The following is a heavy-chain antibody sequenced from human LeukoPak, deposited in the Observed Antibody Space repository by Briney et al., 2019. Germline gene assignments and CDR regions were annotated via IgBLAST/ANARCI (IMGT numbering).Heavy chain of an antibody. V-gene: IGHV4-39*01. CDR1: GGSISSSSYS. D-gene: IGHD3-16*01. CDR3: ASLPVPQFGYFHS. Sequence: KASETLSLTCTVSGGSISSSSYSWGWIRQPPGKGLEWIGTIYYSGSTYYNPSLKSRVTISVDTSKNQFSLKLSSVTAADTAVYYCASLPVPQFGYFHSWGQGTLVTVSS. J-gene: IGHJ4*02. CDR2: IYYSGST.